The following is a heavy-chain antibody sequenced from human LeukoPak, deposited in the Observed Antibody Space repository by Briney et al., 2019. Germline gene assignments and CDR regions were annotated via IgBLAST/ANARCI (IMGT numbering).Heavy chain of an antibody. D-gene: IGHD3-10*01. CDR2: INHSGST. J-gene: IGHJ4*02. CDR1: GGSFSGYY. CDR3: ARHAGMVRGDGRPYFDY. Sequence: PSETLSLTCAVYGGSFSGYYWSWIRQPPGKGLEWIGEINHSGSTNYNPSLKSRVTISVDTSKNQFSLKLSSVTAADTAVYYCARHAGMVRGDGRPYFDYWGQGTLVTVSS. V-gene: IGHV4-34*01.